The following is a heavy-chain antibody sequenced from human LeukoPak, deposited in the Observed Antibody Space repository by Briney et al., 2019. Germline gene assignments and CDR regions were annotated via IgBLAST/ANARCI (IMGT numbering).Heavy chain of an antibody. D-gene: IGHD3-10*01. CDR2: IYYSGST. Sequence: NPSETLSLTCTVSGGSISSYYWSWIRQPPGKGLEWIGYIYYSGSTNYNPSLKSRVTISVDTSKNQFSLKLSSVTAADTAVYYCARGYYGPLYYYYYMDVWGKGTTVTISS. CDR3: ARGYYGPLYYYYYMDV. J-gene: IGHJ6*03. V-gene: IGHV4-59*01. CDR1: GGSISSYY.